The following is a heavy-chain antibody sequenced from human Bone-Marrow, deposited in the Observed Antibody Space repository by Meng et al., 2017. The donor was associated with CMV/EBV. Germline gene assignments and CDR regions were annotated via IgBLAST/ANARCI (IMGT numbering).Heavy chain of an antibody. CDR1: GFTFSGYS. Sequence: GGSLRLSCAASGFTFSGYSMNWVRQAPGKGLEWVSSISSSSSYIYYADSVKGRFTISRDNAKNSLYLQMNSLRAEDTAVYYCARDGYGSGSYFAFDIWGQGTMVTVSS. CDR3: ARDGYGSGSYFAFDI. V-gene: IGHV3-21*01. J-gene: IGHJ3*02. D-gene: IGHD3-10*01. CDR2: ISSSSSYI.